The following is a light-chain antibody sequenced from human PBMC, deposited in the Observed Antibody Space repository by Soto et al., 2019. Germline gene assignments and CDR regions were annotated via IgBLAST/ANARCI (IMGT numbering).Light chain of an antibody. CDR3: QQFNNYPWT. CDR1: QSISSW. V-gene: IGKV1-5*03. CDR2: KAS. Sequence: DIQMTQSPSTLSASVGDRVTITCRASQSISSWSAWYQQKPGKAPNLLIFKASSLESGVPSRFSGSGSGTEFTLTISSLQPDDFATYYCQQFNNYPWTFGQGTRVEI. J-gene: IGKJ1*01.